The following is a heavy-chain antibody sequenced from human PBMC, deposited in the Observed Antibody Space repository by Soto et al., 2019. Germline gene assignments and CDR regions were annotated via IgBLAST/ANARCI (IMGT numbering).Heavy chain of an antibody. CDR1: GFSLSTSGMC. CDR3: ARSTYYYDSSGYGFYYFDY. Sequence: SGPTLVNPTQTLTLTCTFSGFSLSTSGMCVSWIRQPPGKALEWLARIDRDDDKYYSTSLKTRLTISKDTSKNQVVLTMTNMDPVDTATYYCARSTYYYDSSGYGFYYFDYWGQGTLVTVSS. J-gene: IGHJ4*02. CDR2: IDRDDDK. D-gene: IGHD3-22*01. V-gene: IGHV2-70*11.